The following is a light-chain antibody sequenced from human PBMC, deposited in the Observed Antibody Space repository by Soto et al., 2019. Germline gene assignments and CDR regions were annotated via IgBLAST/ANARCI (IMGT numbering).Light chain of an antibody. Sequence: EIVFTQSQATLSFCPVEIATLSCRASPSVTNYLAWYQQKPGQPPRLLIYGAFNRAAGIPARFSGSGSGADFTLTISSLEPEDSAVYYCQQRNLWPPVTFGQGTRLEIK. CDR3: QQRNLWPPVT. V-gene: IGKV3-11*01. J-gene: IGKJ5*01. CDR1: PSVTNY. CDR2: GAF.